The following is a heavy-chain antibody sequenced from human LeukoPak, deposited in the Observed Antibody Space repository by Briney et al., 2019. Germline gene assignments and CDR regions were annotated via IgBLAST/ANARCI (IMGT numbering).Heavy chain of an antibody. CDR3: AKEAGYSSSWYDY. CDR2: IPYDGSNK. CDR1: GFTFSSYG. V-gene: IGHV3-30*18. J-gene: IGHJ4*02. Sequence: GRSLRLSCAASGFTFSSYGMHWVRQAPGKGLEWVAVIPYDGSNKYYADSVKGRFTISRDNSKNTLYLQMNSLRAEDTAVYYCAKEAGYSSSWYDYWGQGTLVTVSS. D-gene: IGHD6-13*01.